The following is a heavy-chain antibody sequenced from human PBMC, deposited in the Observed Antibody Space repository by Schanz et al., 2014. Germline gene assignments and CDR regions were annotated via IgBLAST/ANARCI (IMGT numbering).Heavy chain of an antibody. Sequence: EVQLVESGGGLVKPGGSLRLSCAASTSIFNHAWMSWVRQAPGMGLEWVSAISGRDGSTYYADSVRGRFTISRDNSKNTLFLQMNSLRVEDSAIYYCAKDISDTSGKDDYWGQGTLVTVSS. CDR3: AKDISDTSGKDDY. J-gene: IGHJ4*02. D-gene: IGHD3-22*01. V-gene: IGHV3-23*04. CDR1: TSIFNHAW. CDR2: ISGRDGST.